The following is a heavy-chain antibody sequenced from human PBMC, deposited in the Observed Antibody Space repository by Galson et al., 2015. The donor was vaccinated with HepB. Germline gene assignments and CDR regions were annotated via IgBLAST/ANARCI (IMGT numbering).Heavy chain of an antibody. CDR3: ARGLVSSGYYGDY. J-gene: IGHJ4*02. V-gene: IGHV3-53*01. Sequence: SLRLSCAVSGFSVSSNYMTWVRQAPGKGLECVAHIYSGGNTYYADSVKGRFTASRDNSKNTLYLQMSSLRAEDAAVYYCARGLVSSGYYGDYWGQGTLVTVSS. CDR2: IYSGGNT. CDR1: GFSVSSNY. D-gene: IGHD3-22*01.